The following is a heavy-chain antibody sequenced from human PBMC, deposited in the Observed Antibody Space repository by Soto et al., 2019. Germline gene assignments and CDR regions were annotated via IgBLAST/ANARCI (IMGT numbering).Heavy chain of an antibody. CDR1: GYTFTSYA. V-gene: IGHV1-3*01. CDR2: INAGNGNT. Sequence: ASVKVSCKASGYTFTSYAMHWVRQAPGQRLEWMGWINAGNGNTKYSQKFQGRVTITRDTSASTAYMELTRLRSDDTAVYYCAGDPYSHYNDSHAYSYPWGQGTLVTVSS. J-gene: IGHJ5*02. D-gene: IGHD3-22*01. CDR3: AGDPYSHYNDSHAYSYP.